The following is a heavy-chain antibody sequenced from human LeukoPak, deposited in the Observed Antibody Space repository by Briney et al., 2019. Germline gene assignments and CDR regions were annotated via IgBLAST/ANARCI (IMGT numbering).Heavy chain of an antibody. D-gene: IGHD3-22*01. V-gene: IGHV4-34*01. Sequence: PSETLSLTCAVYGGSFSGYYWSWIRQPPGKGLEWIGEINHSGSTNYNPSLKSRVTISVDTSKNQFSLKLSSVTAADMAVYYCARGLITYYYDSSGYPKIMYRWFDPWGQGTLVTVSS. CDR2: INHSGST. J-gene: IGHJ5*02. CDR3: ARGLITYYYDSSGYPKIMYRWFDP. CDR1: GGSFSGYY.